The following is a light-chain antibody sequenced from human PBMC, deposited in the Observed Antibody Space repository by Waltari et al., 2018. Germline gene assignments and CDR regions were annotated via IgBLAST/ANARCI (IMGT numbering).Light chain of an antibody. CDR1: QSLLTSHGYNY. J-gene: IGKJ3*01. CDR2: SGS. CDR3: MQALQTPFT. V-gene: IGKV2-28*01. Sequence: DDVMTQSPVSLSVTPGEPASISCRSSQSLLTSHGYNYCDWYLQKPGRSPQFLIYSGSNRANGVPDRFRGSGSATDFTLKIIRVEADDVGVYYCMQALQTPFTFGPGTKVEIK.